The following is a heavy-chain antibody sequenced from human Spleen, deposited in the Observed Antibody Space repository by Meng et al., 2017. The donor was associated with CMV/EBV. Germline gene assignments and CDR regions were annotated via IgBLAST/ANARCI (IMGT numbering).Heavy chain of an antibody. J-gene: IGHJ4*02. Sequence: GESLKISCAASGFTFNSYGMHWVRQAPGKGLEWLAVIWYDGSNKYSADSVKGRFTISRDNSNNTLYLQMNSLRVEDTAVYYCARVGFEAGLWRRVYWGQGTLVTVSS. V-gene: IGHV3-30*19. CDR1: GFTFNSYG. D-gene: IGHD3-16*01. CDR3: ARVGFEAGLWRRVY. CDR2: IWYDGSNK.